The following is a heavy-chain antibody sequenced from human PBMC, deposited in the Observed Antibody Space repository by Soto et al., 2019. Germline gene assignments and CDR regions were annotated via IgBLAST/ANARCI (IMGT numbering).Heavy chain of an antibody. CDR1: VFTFSGSA. Sequence: GWSLRLSCSASVFTFSGSAMHWFRQASGKGLEWVGRIRSKANSYATAYAASVKGRFTISRDDSKNTAYLQMNSLKTEDTAVYYCTLVGATGYWGQGTLVTVSS. CDR2: IRSKANSYAT. D-gene: IGHD1-26*01. J-gene: IGHJ4*02. CDR3: TLVGATGY. V-gene: IGHV3-73*01.